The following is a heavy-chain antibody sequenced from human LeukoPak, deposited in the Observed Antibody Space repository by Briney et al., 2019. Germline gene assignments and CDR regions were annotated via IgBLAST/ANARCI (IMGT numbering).Heavy chain of an antibody. CDR1: GGTFSSYA. V-gene: IGHV1-69*05. Sequence: VASVKLSCKASGGTFSSYAISWVRQAPGQGLEWRGGIIPIFSTANYAQKFHGRVTITTDESTSTAYMELSSLRSEDTAVYYCARANYYDSSGYFLFDYWGQGTLVTVSS. CDR3: ARANYYDSSGYFLFDY. CDR2: IIPIFSTA. D-gene: IGHD3-22*01. J-gene: IGHJ4*02.